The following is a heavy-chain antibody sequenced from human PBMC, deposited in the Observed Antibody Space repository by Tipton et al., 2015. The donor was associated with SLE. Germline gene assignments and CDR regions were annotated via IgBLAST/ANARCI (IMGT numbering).Heavy chain of an antibody. V-gene: IGHV1-18*01. Sequence: QLVQSGAEVKKPGASVKVSCKASGFTFTSYGISWVRQAPGQGLEWMGWISAYNGNTDYAQKLQGRVTISADRSTNTAYMYLRSLRSEDTAVYYCARSERVYYYMDVWGNGTTVTVSS. CDR2: ISAYNGNT. J-gene: IGHJ6*03. CDR1: GFTFTSYG. CDR3: ARSERVYYYMDV.